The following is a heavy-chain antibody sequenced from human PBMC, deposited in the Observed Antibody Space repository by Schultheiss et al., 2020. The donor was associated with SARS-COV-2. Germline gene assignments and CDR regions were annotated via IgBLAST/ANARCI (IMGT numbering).Heavy chain of an antibody. CDR2: ISGSGGST. CDR1: GFTFSSYG. CDR3: AKDRQLRFLEWSHAFDI. Sequence: GGSLRLSCAASGFTFSSYGMHWVRQAPGKGLEWVSAISGSGGSTYYADSVKGRFTISRDNSKNTLYLQMNSLRAEDTAVYYCAKDRQLRFLEWSHAFDIWGQGTMVTVSS. J-gene: IGHJ3*02. D-gene: IGHD3-3*01. V-gene: IGHV3-23*01.